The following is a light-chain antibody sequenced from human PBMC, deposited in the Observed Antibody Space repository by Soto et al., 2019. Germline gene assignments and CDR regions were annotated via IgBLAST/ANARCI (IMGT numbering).Light chain of an antibody. CDR3: QQYNTSPPT. CDR1: QSIYSN. J-gene: IGKJ1*01. Sequence: EIVMTQSPATLSVSPGERATLSCRASQSIYSNLAWYQQRPGQPPRLLIYRASTRATDIPARFSGSGSGTEFTLTISSLQSEDFAVYYCQQYNTSPPTFGQGTKVEIK. CDR2: RAS. V-gene: IGKV3-15*01.